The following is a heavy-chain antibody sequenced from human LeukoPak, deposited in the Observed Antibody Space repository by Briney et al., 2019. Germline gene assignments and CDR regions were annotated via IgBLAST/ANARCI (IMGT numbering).Heavy chain of an antibody. Sequence: PGGSLRLSCAASGFTFSTYAMSWVRQAPGQGLEWVSAISGSDGSTFYADSVKGRFPIYRHNSKNTLYLNMNSLRAEDTALYYCATASYSRGPYYYGMDVWGHGTTVTVSS. CDR3: ATASYSRGPYYYGMDV. D-gene: IGHD6-19*01. V-gene: IGHV3-23*01. J-gene: IGHJ6*02. CDR1: GFTFSTYA. CDR2: ISGSDGST.